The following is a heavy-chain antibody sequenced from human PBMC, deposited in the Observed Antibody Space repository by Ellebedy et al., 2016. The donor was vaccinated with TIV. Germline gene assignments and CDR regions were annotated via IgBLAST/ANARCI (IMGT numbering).Heavy chain of an antibody. J-gene: IGHJ4*02. D-gene: IGHD1-1*01. CDR1: GGSISSYY. CDR3: AGRAYNWNDGSLFDY. Sequence: SETLSLTCTVSGGSISSYYWSWIRQPAGKGLEWIGRIYTSGSTNYNPSLKSRVTMSVDTSKNQFSLKLSSVTAADTAVYYCAGRAYNWNDGSLFDYWGQGTLVTVSS. V-gene: IGHV4-4*07. CDR2: IYTSGST.